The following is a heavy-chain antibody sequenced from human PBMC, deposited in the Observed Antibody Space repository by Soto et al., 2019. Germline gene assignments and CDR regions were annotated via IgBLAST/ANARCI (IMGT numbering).Heavy chain of an antibody. CDR3: ARNGTYDSSLSQSTGMDV. J-gene: IGHJ6*02. V-gene: IGHV1-69*06. Sequence: QQTPGQGLEWMGGIVPMFGTPTYAEKFKGRLAISATRSTSTAYMVLTSLRSEDTAVYYCARNGTYDSSLSQSTGMDVWGQGTTVTVS. D-gene: IGHD3-22*01. CDR2: IVPMFGTP.